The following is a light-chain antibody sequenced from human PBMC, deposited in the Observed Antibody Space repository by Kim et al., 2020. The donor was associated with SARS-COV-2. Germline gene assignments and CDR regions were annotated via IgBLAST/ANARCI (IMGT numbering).Light chain of an antibody. V-gene: IGLV6-57*03. CDR2: EDI. CDR1: RGSIARLY. CDR3: QSYDSSAWV. J-gene: IGLJ3*02. Sequence: SSPPRRGSIARLYVRSYQQRPRTAPTTVIYEDIQRPSGVPYRFSGSIDSSSNSASLTISGLKTEDEADYYCQSYDSSAWVFGGGPQLTVL.